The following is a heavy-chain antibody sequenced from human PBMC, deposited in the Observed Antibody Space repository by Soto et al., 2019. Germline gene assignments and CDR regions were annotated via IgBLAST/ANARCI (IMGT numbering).Heavy chain of an antibody. Sequence: SVKVSCKASGGTFSSYGISWLRQAPGQGLEWMGRIIPFLGTTNYAQNFQDRLTVTADTSTNTAFMELSSLRSDDTAVYYCAREGYTSSSIHSFLDSWGQGTLVTVSS. V-gene: IGHV1-69*10. CDR3: AREGYTSSSIHSFLDS. CDR1: GGTFSSYG. D-gene: IGHD6-6*01. CDR2: IIPFLGTT. J-gene: IGHJ4*02.